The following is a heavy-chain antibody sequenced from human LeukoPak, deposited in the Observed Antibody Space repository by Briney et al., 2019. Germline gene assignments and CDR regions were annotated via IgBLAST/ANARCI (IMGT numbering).Heavy chain of an antibody. D-gene: IGHD4-17*01. Sequence: GALRLSCAAAGFTVSSNYMSWVRQAPGKGLGWVSVIYSGGSTYYTDSVKGRFTVSRDNSRNTLYLQMNSLRAEDTAVYYCARSRTVTRQAYYFDYWGQGTLVIVSS. CDR1: GFTVSSNY. CDR2: IYSGGST. V-gene: IGHV3-53*01. CDR3: ARSRTVTRQAYYFDY. J-gene: IGHJ4*02.